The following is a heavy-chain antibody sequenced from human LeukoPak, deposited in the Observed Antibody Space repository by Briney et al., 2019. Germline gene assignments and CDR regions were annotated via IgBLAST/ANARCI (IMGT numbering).Heavy chain of an antibody. CDR2: ITCGGSNK. V-gene: IGHV3-30*04. Sequence: GGSLRLSCAASGFTFSNYAMHWVRQAPGKGLEWVAVITCGGSNKYYADSVKGRFTISRDNSKNTLYLQMNSLRAEDTAVYYCARGDDILVGYYTRGFDYWGQGTLVTVSS. CDR1: GFTFSNYA. CDR3: ARGDDILVGYYTRGFDY. J-gene: IGHJ4*02. D-gene: IGHD3-9*01.